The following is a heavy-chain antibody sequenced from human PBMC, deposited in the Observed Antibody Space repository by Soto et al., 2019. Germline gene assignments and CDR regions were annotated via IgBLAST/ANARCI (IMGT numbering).Heavy chain of an antibody. CDR2: TCQRGSA. V-gene: IGHV4-4*02. J-gene: IGHJ6*02. CDR1: GLSISSSIW. CDR3: ARGEGIGSWVLRNNGMDV. Sequence: TETLTLTCAVFGLSISSSIWWRGVRAPSGTGLEWMRETCQRGSANYTPSLKRRVPIPGDKSKSQFPLNLSSVTAADTAVYYCARGEGIGSWVLRNNGMDVWGQGTTVS. D-gene: IGHD6-13*01.